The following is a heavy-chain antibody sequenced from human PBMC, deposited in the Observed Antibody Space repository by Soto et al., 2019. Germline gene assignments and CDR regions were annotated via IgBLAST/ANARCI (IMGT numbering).Heavy chain of an antibody. D-gene: IGHD3-10*01. CDR3: ARGWFGPGV. Sequence: EVQLVESGGGLVQPGGSLRLSCAASGFTLSGRSMHWVRQAPGKGLVWVSGIDNAGTDSTYADSVKGRFTSSRDNAKNMLYLQMNSQSVEDTAVYYCARGWFGPGVWGKGTTVTVSS. J-gene: IGHJ6*04. CDR2: IDNAGTDS. V-gene: IGHV3-74*01. CDR1: GFTLSGRS.